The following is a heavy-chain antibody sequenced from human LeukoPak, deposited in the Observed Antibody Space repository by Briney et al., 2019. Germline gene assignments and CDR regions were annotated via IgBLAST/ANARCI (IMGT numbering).Heavy chain of an antibody. CDR3: AKDGVGRGSTSYFDF. J-gene: IGHJ4*02. CDR1: GFTFSSYA. CDR2: ISGSGDFT. V-gene: IGHV3-23*01. Sequence: PGGSLRLSCAASGFTFSSYAMSWVRQAPGKGLEWVSAISGSGDFTYYADSVKGRFTISRDNSKNTLYLQMNSLRAEDTAVYYFAKDGVGRGSTSYFDFWGQGTLVTVSS. D-gene: IGHD1-26*01.